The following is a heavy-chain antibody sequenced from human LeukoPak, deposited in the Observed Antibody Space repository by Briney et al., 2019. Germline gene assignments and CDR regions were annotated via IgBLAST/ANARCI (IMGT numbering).Heavy chain of an antibody. Sequence: GASVKVSCKASGYTFTSYDINWVRQATGQGLEWMGWMNPNSGNTGYAQKFQGRVTMTMDPSISTAYMELSSLRSEDTAVYCCARVNGAVDYWGQGTLATVSS. V-gene: IGHV1-8*01. CDR1: GYTFTSYD. J-gene: IGHJ4*02. CDR3: ARVNGAVDY. CDR2: MNPNSGNT. D-gene: IGHD1-26*01.